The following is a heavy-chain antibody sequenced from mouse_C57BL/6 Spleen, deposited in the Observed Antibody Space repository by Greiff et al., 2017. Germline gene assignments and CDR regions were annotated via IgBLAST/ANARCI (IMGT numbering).Heavy chain of an antibody. Sequence: VKLLQSGAELVKPGASVKISCKASGYAFSSYGMNWVNQRPGKGLEWVGQIYTGDGDTNYNGTFKGKATLTADKSCRTALMQPRRLTSEDSAVYFLAKRRCCCSSYDFDYWGQGTTVTVSS. J-gene: IGHJ2*01. CDR3: AKRRCCCSSYDFDY. CDR2: IYTGDGDT. V-gene: IGHV1-80*01. D-gene: IGHD1-1*01. CDR1: GYAFSSYG.